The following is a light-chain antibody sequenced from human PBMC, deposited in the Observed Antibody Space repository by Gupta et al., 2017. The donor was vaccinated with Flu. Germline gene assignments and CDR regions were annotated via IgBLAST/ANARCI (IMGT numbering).Light chain of an antibody. Sequence: ATLSVSPEESATLSCRASQSISSNLAWFQQKPGQAPRLLMYGASTRAAGIPARFSGSGSGTEFTLTISSLQSEDFAVYYCQQYNDWPPWTFGQGTKVEVK. CDR2: GAS. CDR3: QQYNDWPPWT. CDR1: QSISSN. J-gene: IGKJ1*01. V-gene: IGKV3-15*01.